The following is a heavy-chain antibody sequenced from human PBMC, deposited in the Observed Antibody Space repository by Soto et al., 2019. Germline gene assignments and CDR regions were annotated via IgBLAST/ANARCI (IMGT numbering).Heavy chain of an antibody. CDR1: GYTFSSYT. CDR3: AGIGDGNQRPFDY. J-gene: IGHJ4*02. V-gene: IGHV1-69*01. CDR2: IIPVFNSA. D-gene: IGHD6-25*01. Sequence: QVRLVQSGAEVKKPGSSVKVSCKASGYTFSSYTINWVRQAPGQGLELMGGIIPVFNSATYAQKFQGRVTITADESTSTAYLELRSLRSEDSAVYYCAGIGDGNQRPFDYWGQGTLVTVSS.